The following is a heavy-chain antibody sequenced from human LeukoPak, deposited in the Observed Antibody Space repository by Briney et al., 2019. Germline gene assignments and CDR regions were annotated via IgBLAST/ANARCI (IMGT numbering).Heavy chain of an antibody. J-gene: IGHJ1*01. CDR1: GGSISSSSYY. CDR2: IYYSGST. Sequence: SETLSLTCTVSGGSISSSSYYWGWIRQPPGKGLEWIGSIYYSGSTYYNPSLKSRVTISVDTSKNQFSLKLSSVTAADTAVYYCASAVFGSSWYVEYFQHWGQGTLVTVSS. D-gene: IGHD6-13*01. CDR3: ASAVFGSSWYVEYFQH. V-gene: IGHV4-39*07.